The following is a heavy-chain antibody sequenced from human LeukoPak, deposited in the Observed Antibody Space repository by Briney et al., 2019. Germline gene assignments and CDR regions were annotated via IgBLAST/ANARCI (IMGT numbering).Heavy chain of an antibody. CDR1: GGTFSSYA. CDR3: ARDQYYDFWSGYYRYYYYYGMDV. Sequence: ASVKVSCKASGGTFSSYAISWVRQAPGQGLEWMGGIIPIFGTANYAQKFQGRVTITADESTSTAYMELSSLRSEDTAVYYCARDQYYDFWSGYYRYYYYYGMDVWGQGTTVTVSS. J-gene: IGHJ6*02. D-gene: IGHD3-3*01. CDR2: IIPIFGTA. V-gene: IGHV1-69*01.